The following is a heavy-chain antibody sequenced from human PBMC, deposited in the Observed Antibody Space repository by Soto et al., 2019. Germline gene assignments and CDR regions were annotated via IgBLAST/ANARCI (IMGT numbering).Heavy chain of an antibody. V-gene: IGHV3-72*01. D-gene: IGHD3-22*01. CDR3: VRATYFSDSSGYTRCLDY. CDR1: GFSVTDDY. J-gene: IGHJ4*02. CDR2: SRDKPQGYST. Sequence: VGALILSWAGSGFSVTDDYIYCVNQGPGKGLTLVGRSRDKPQGYSTAYAASVKGRFTTSRDESKNSAYLQMNSLKTEDTAVYYCVRATYFSDSSGYTRCLDYWGQGTLVTVSS.